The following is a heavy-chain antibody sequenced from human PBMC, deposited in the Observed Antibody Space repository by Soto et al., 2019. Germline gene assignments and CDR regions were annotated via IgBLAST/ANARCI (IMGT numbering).Heavy chain of an antibody. J-gene: IGHJ6*02. D-gene: IGHD2-2*02. CDR1: GGTFSSYA. V-gene: IGHV1-69*13. CDR3: ARDCSSTSCYTGDYYYYYGVDV. CDR2: IIPIFGTA. Sequence: GASVKVSCKASGGTFSSYAISWVRQAPGQGLEWMGGIIPIFGTANYAQKFQGRVTITADESTSTAYMELSSLRSEDTAVYYCARDCSSTSCYTGDYYYYYGVDVWGQGTTVTVSS.